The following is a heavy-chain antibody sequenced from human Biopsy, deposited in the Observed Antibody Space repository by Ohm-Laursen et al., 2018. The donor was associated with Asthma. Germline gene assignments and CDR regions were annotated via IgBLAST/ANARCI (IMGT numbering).Heavy chain of an antibody. CDR2: INSVFGTT. CDR1: GGTFNTYV. D-gene: IGHD2/OR15-2a*01. J-gene: IGHJ4*02. Sequence: SSVKVSCKSLGGTFNTYVIGWVRQAPGQGLEWMGGINSVFGTTTYPQKFQDRVTITAVDSTSTVYMELSSLRSEDTAVYYCARKAGSCISRTFYSLDFWGQGTLVTVSS. CDR3: ARKAGSCISRTFYSLDF. V-gene: IGHV1-69*01.